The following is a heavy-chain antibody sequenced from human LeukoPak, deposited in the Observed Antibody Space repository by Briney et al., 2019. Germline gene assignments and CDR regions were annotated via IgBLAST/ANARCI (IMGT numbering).Heavy chain of an antibody. CDR1: GFSFSDYT. D-gene: IGHD2-2*01. J-gene: IGHJ4*02. V-gene: IGHV3-21*01. CDR3: ARASGVVVPAALFDY. Sequence: GGSLRLSCAASGFSFSDYTMNWVRLAPGKGLEWVSSISGSSNYIYYADSVKGRFTISRGNAKNSLYLQMNSLRVEDTAVYYCARASGVVVPAALFDYWGQGTLVTVSS. CDR2: ISGSSNYI.